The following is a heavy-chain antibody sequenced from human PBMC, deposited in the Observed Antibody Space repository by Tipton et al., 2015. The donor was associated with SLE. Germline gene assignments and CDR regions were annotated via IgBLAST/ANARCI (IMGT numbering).Heavy chain of an antibody. CDR3: ARASLDCSGGSCSYYFDY. Sequence: SLRLSCGASGFAFSSYSMQWVRQAPGKGLEWVSSISASGSYIDHADSVKGQFTISRDNAKNSLYLQMNSLRAQDTAVYYCARASLDCSGGSCSYYFDYWGQGTLVTVSS. CDR1: GFAFSSYS. J-gene: IGHJ4*02. V-gene: IGHV3-21*03. CDR2: ISASGSYI. D-gene: IGHD2-15*01.